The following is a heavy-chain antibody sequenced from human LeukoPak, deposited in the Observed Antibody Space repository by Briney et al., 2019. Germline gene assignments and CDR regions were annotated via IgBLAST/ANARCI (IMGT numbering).Heavy chain of an antibody. CDR3: ARGASSSWYQDY. D-gene: IGHD6-13*01. CDR2: ISYDGRNE. Sequence: GRSLRLSCAASGFTFSTYAMHWVRQAPGKGLEGGAAISYDGRNEYYTDSVKGRFTISRDNSKNTLNLQMNSLRPEDTAVYYCARGASSSWYQDYWGQGTLVTVSS. CDR1: GFTFSTYA. V-gene: IGHV3-30*04. J-gene: IGHJ4*02.